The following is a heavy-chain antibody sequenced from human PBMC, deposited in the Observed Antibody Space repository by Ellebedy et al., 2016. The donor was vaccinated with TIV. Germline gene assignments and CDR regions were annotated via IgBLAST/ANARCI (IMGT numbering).Heavy chain of an antibody. D-gene: IGHD6-6*01. J-gene: IGHJ6*02. CDR2: ISGGGGRT. Sequence: GESLKISCAASDFTFSSYAMSWVRQAPGKGLEWVSAISGGGGRTYYADSVKGRFTISRDNSKNTLYLQMNSLRAEDTAVYYCARRIAARPDYYYAMDVWGQGATVTVAS. CDR3: ARRIAARPDYYYAMDV. CDR1: DFTFSSYA. V-gene: IGHV3-23*01.